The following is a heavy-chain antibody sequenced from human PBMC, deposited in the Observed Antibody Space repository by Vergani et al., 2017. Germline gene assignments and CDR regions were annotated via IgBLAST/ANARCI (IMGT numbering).Heavy chain of an antibody. CDR1: GGSLSSGSYY. V-gene: IGHV4-61*02. J-gene: IGHJ6*02. Sequence: QVQLQESGPGLVKPSQTLSLTCTVSGGSLSSGSYYWSWIRQPAGKGLEWIGRIYTSGSTNYNPSLKSRVTISVDTSKNQFSLKLSSVTAADTAVYYCARGITNNYYYYYGMDVWGQGTTVTVSS. CDR3: ARGITNNYYYYYGMDV. D-gene: IGHD3-16*01. CDR2: IYTSGST.